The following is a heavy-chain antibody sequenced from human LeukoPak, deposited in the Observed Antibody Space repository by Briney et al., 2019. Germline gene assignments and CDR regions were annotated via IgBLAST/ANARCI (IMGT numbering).Heavy chain of an antibody. CDR2: ISGRGDTT. CDR1: GFTFGSYA. J-gene: IGHJ6*02. D-gene: IGHD1-7*01. V-gene: IGHV3-23*01. Sequence: GGSLRLSCAASGFTFGSYAMTWVRQAPGRGLEWVSAISGRGDTTYYADSVKGRFTISRDNSKNTLYLQMNSLRAEDTAVYYCVLAWNSNTASYYFYYTMDVWGQGTTVTVSS. CDR3: VLAWNSNTASYYFYYTMDV.